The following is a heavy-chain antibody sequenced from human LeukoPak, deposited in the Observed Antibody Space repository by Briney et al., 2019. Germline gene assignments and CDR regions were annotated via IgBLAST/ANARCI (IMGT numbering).Heavy chain of an antibody. V-gene: IGHV3-7*01. CDR2: IKQDGSEK. J-gene: IGHJ4*02. CDR1: GFSFSSYW. CDR3: ARDPDSSGWYGRLDY. Sequence: PGGSLRLSCAASGFSFSSYWMSWVRQAPGKGLEWVANIKQDGSEKYYVDSVKGRFTISRDNAKNSLYLQMSSLRAEDTAVYYCARDPDSSGWYGRLDYWGQGTLVTVSS. D-gene: IGHD6-19*01.